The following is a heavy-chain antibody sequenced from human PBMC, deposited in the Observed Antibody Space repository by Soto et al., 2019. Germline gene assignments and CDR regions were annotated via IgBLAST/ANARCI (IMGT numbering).Heavy chain of an antibody. V-gene: IGHV4-39*01. J-gene: IGHJ4*02. CDR2: INYRKTD. D-gene: IGHD2-15*01. CDR3: VGMLVPASRLSLLES. Sequence: TLESLSLTCTVSVGAIGSSDFSWGWVRQPQEKGLEWIGNINYRKTDYYNPALKSRITISAEMSKKKLSLKLNSVTAADTSVYYSVGMLVPASRLSLLESWGPGNRVT. CDR1: VGAIGSSDFS.